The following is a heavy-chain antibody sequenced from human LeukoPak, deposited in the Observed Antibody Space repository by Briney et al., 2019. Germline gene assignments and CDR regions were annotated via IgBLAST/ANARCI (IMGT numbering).Heavy chain of an antibody. CDR2: ISPYSGNT. V-gene: IGHV1-18*01. CDR1: GYTFISYS. J-gene: IGHJ4*02. Sequence: ASVKVSCKASGYTFISYSLTWVRQAPGQGLEWMGWISPYSGNTNYAENFQDRVTLTTDTSTGTAHMELRSLRSDDTAVYYCGREPRYRPIDYWGQGTLVTVSS. CDR3: GREPRYRPIDY. D-gene: IGHD3-9*01.